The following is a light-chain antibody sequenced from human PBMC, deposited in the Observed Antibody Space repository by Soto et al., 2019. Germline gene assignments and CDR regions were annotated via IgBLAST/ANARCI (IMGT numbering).Light chain of an antibody. J-gene: IGLJ1*01. CDR3: CSYGGSSTFPYV. V-gene: IGLV2-23*03. Sequence: QSVLTQPASVSGSPGQSITISCTGTSSDVGSDYLVSWYQQHPGTAPKLIIYEGTKRPSGVSDRFSGSRSGNTASLTISGLQTEDEGDYFCCSYGGSSTFPYVFGAGTKLTVL. CDR1: SSDVGSDYL. CDR2: EGT.